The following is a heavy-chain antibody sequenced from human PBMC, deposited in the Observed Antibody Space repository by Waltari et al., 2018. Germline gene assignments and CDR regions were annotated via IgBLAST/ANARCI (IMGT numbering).Heavy chain of an antibody. J-gene: IGHJ2*01. CDR3: ARGPMTATGQGYFDI. V-gene: IGHV1-69*01. CDR1: GGTFVSYA. D-gene: IGHD5-18*01. CDR2: IIPIFNTT. Sequence: QVQLVQSGAEVKNPGSSVTVSCKASGGTFVSYAVRCVRQAPGQGLEWMGGIIPIFNTTNYPQKFQGRVTITADESTSTAFMELTSLKSDDTAFYYCARGPMTATGQGYFDIWGRGTLVTVSS.